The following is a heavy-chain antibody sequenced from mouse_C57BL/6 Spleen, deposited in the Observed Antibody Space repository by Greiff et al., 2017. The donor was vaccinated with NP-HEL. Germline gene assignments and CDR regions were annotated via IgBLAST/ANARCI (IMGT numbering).Heavy chain of an antibody. CDR1: GFTFSSYA. V-gene: IGHV5-4*01. Sequence: EVKLMESGGGLVKPGGSLKLSCAASGFTFSSYAMSWVRQTPEKRLEWVATISDGGSYTYYPDNVKGRFTISRDNAKNNLYLQMSHLKSEDTAMYYCARDRPRGSYWYFDVWGTGTTVTVSS. D-gene: IGHD1-1*01. J-gene: IGHJ1*03. CDR2: ISDGGSYT. CDR3: ARDRPRGSYWYFDV.